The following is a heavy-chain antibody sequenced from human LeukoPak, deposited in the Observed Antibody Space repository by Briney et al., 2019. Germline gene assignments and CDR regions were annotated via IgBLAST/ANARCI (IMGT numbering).Heavy chain of an antibody. Sequence: GGSLRLSCAASGFTFSNVWMGWVRQAPGKGLEWVGRIKSKTDGGTTDYAAPVKGRFTISRDDSKNTLYLQMNSLKTEDTAVYYCTTDNDFWSGYYGEYYMDVWGKGTTVTVSS. J-gene: IGHJ6*03. CDR3: TTDNDFWSGYYGEYYMDV. V-gene: IGHV3-15*01. CDR2: IKSKTDGGTT. D-gene: IGHD3-3*01. CDR1: GFTFSNVW.